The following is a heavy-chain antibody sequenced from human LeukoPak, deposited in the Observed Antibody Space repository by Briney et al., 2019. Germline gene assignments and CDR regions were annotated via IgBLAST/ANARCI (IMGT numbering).Heavy chain of an antibody. J-gene: IGHJ4*02. D-gene: IGHD6-19*01. CDR3: AGSTAVAGFVY. CDR1: GFAFSSYA. CDR2: ISGSGGST. Sequence: GGSLRLSCAASGFAFSSYAMSWVRQAPGKGLEWVSAISGSGGSTYYADSVKGRFTISRDNSKNTLYLQMNSLRAEDTAVYYCAGSTAVAGFVYWGQGTLVTVST. V-gene: IGHV3-23*01.